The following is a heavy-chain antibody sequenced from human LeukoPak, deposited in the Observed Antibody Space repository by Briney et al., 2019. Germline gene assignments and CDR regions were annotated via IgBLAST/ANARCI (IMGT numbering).Heavy chain of an antibody. V-gene: IGHV1-69*02. D-gene: IGHD3-22*01. CDR3: ATGSSGYYYYYYMDV. CDR1: GYTFTGYY. CDR2: IIPILGIA. J-gene: IGHJ6*03. Sequence: SVKVSCKASGYTFTGYYMHWVRQAPGQGLEWMGRIIPILGIANYAQKFQGRVTITADKSTNTAYMELSSLRSEDTAVYYCATGSSGYYYYYYMDVWGKGTTVTVSS.